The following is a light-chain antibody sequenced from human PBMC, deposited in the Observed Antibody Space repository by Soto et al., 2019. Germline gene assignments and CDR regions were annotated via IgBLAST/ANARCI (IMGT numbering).Light chain of an antibody. Sequence: EIVMTQSPATLSVSPGERVTLSCRASQSVSYNLAWYQQKPGQAPRLLIYGPSTRATGIPARFSGSGSGTEFTLTISSLQSEDFALYYCQQYNNWPRTCGQGTKVEIK. CDR1: QSVSYN. J-gene: IGKJ1*01. CDR2: GPS. CDR3: QQYNNWPRT. V-gene: IGKV3-15*01.